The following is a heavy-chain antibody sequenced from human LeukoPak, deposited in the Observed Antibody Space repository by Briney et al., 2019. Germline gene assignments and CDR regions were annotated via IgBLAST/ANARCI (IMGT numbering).Heavy chain of an antibody. J-gene: IGHJ5*02. Sequence: SGGSLRLSCAASGFTFSSYGMSWVRQAPGKGLEWVSGISGGGVSTYYADSVKGRFTISRDNSKNTLYLQMNSLRAEDTAVYYCAKEYGSGSYFTNWFDPWGQGTLVTVSS. CDR2: ISGGGVST. V-gene: IGHV3-23*01. CDR3: AKEYGSGSYFTNWFDP. CDR1: GFTFSSYG. D-gene: IGHD3-10*01.